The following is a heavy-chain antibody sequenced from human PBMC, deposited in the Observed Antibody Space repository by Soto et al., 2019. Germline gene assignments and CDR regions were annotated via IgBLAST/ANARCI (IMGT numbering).Heavy chain of an antibody. CDR2: INPSGGST. V-gene: IGHV1-46*01. Sequence: GSSVKVSCKASGYTFTSYYMHWVRQAPAQGLEWMGIINPSGGSTSYAQKFQGRVTMTRDTSTSTVYMELSSLRSDVSAVYYCARDSFTAPEDFDYWGQGTLVTVSS. CDR1: GYTFTSYY. CDR3: ARDSFTAPEDFDY. J-gene: IGHJ4*02.